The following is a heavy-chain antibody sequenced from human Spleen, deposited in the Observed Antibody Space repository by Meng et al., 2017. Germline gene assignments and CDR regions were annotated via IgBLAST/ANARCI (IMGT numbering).Heavy chain of an antibody. Sequence: GESLKISCATSGFTFSSYAMSWVRQGSGKGLEWVSAISGSGFTTYYADSVKGRFTISRHNSKNTLYLQVNSLRAEDTALYYCAKYSYGLGDYFDYWGQGALVTVSS. CDR1: GFTFSSYA. J-gene: IGHJ4*02. D-gene: IGHD3-10*01. V-gene: IGHV3-23*01. CDR2: ISGSGFTT. CDR3: AKYSYGLGDYFDY.